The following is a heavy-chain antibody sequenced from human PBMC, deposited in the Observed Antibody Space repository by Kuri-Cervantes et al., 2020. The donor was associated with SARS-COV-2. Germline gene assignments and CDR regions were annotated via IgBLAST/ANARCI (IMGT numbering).Heavy chain of an antibody. CDR2: ISSSSSYI. V-gene: IGHV3-21*01. D-gene: IGHD3-9*01. Sequence: GGSLRLSCTASGFRFNTYTMIWVRHPPGKGLEWVSSISSSSSYIHYADSVEGRFTISRDNAKNSVYLQMNSLRAEDTAVYYCARDPTAGRLRYFDWFSSGPSNYYGMDVWAQGTRSPSP. J-gene: IGHJ6*02. CDR1: GFRFNTYT. CDR3: ARDPTAGRLRYFDWFSSGPSNYYGMDV.